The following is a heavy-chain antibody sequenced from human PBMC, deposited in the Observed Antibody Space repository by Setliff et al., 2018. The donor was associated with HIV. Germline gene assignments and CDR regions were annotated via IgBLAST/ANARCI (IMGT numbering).Heavy chain of an antibody. CDR2: IYHSGST. D-gene: IGHD4-17*01. CDR3: ARALTTVIEDAFNI. CDR1: GGSISNSNW. Sequence: PSETLSLTCAVSGGSISNSNWWSWARQPPGKGLEWIGEIYHSGSTNYNPSLKSRVTISVDKSKNQFSLKLSSVTAADTAVYYCARALTTVIEDAFNIWGQGTMVTVSS. V-gene: IGHV4-4*02. J-gene: IGHJ3*02.